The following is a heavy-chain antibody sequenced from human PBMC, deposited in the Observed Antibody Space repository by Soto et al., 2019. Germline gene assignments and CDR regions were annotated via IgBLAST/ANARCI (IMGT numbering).Heavy chain of an antibody. CDR3: TTDLWRIAVVVGSTGYFNP. J-gene: IGHJ5*02. CDR1: VFTFSSYA. Sequence: GGALRLSCAASVFTFSSYAMSWVRQAPGKGLDWVGRIKSKSDGGTTEYAAPVRGRFTISRDDSKNTLYLQMNSLKTEDTAVYYCTTDLWRIAVVVGSTGYFNPWGQGTPVTVSS. D-gene: IGHD2-15*01. CDR2: IKSKSDGGTT. V-gene: IGHV3-15*01.